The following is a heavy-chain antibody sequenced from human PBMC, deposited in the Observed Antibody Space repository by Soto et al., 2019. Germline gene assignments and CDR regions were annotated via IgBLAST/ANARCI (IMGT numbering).Heavy chain of an antibody. J-gene: IGHJ4*01. CDR1: GFDFRIYE. CDR2: IGSTGSTI. CDR3: ARRGYSGYDWGWYFDF. V-gene: IGHV3-48*03. Sequence: HPGGSLRLSCEASGFDFRIYEMNWVRQTPGKGLEWLSYIGSTGSTIYYADSVKGRFTISRDDGKNSVYLQMNTLRAEDTAVYYCARRGYSGYDWGWYFDFWGQEPRSPSPQ. D-gene: IGHD5-12*01.